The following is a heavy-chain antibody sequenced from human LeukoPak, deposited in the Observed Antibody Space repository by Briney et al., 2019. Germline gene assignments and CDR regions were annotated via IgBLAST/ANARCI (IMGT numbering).Heavy chain of an antibody. Sequence: SETLSLTCTVSGYSISSGYYWGWIRQPPGKGLEWIGEINHSGSTNYNPSLKSRVTISVDTSKNQFSLKLSSVTAADTAVYYCARHQRFSPYYYDSSGNHLDVWGKGTTVTISS. V-gene: IGHV4-38-2*02. CDR1: GYSISSGYY. CDR2: INHSGST. J-gene: IGHJ6*04. CDR3: ARHQRFSPYYYDSSGNHLDV. D-gene: IGHD3-22*01.